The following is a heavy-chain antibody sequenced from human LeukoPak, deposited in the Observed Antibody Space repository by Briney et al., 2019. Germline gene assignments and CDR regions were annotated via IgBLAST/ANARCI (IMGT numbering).Heavy chain of an antibody. J-gene: IGHJ3*02. CDR3: ARGYGSGSSDGFDI. CDR1: GGTFSSYA. Sequence: GSSVKVACKASGGTFSSYAISWVRQAPGQGLEGLGGLIPIFGTANYAQKFQGRVTIPADESTSTAYMELSSLRSEDTAVYYCARGYGSGSSDGFDIWGGGTMVSVSS. CDR2: LIPIFGTA. V-gene: IGHV1-69*13. D-gene: IGHD3-10*01.